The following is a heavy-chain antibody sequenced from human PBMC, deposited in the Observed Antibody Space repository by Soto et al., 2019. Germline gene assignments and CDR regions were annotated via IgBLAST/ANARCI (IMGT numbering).Heavy chain of an antibody. CDR3: AREGSSPPTGVYSP. Sequence: QVQLQQWGAGLLKPSETLSLTCAVYGGSFSGYYWNWIRQPPGKGLEWIGEINHSGSTNYNPSLKSRVTISVDTSKNQFSLKLSSVTAADTAVYDCAREGSSPPTGVYSPWGQGTLVTVSS. V-gene: IGHV4-34*01. CDR2: INHSGST. J-gene: IGHJ5*02. D-gene: IGHD4-4*01. CDR1: GGSFSGYY.